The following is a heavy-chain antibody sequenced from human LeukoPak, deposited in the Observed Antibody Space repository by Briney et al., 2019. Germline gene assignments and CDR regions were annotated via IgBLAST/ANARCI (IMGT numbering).Heavy chain of an antibody. Sequence: GGSLRLSCAASGFTFSSYAMTWVRQAPGRGLEWVSGTSGSGASTYYADSVKGRFTMSRDNSKNTLYLQMNSLRAEDTAVYYCAKDLRWLRVVDFDCWGQGTLVTVSS. CDR2: TSGSGAST. V-gene: IGHV3-23*01. D-gene: IGHD5-12*01. CDR3: AKDLRWLRVVDFDC. CDR1: GFTFSSYA. J-gene: IGHJ4*02.